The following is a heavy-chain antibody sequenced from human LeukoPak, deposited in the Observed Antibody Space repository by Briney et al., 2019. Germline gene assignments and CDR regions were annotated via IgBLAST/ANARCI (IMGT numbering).Heavy chain of an antibody. J-gene: IGHJ4*02. CDR2: IYTSGST. CDR1: GGSIGSGSYY. Sequence: SQTLSLTCTVSGGSIGSGSYYWSWIRQPAGKGLEWIGRIYTSGSTNYNPSLRSRVTMSADTSKNQFSLKLTSVTAADTAVYYCGREPAGVFLVDYWGQGILVIVSS. D-gene: IGHD3-3*01. CDR3: GREPAGVFLVDY. V-gene: IGHV4-61*02.